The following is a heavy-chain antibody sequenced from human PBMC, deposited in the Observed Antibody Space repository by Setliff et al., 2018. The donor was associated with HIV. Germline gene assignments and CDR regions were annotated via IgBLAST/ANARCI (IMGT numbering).Heavy chain of an antibody. CDR3: AKDIPGPAINSGRIKNWFDP. V-gene: IGHV3-30*02. J-gene: IGHJ5*02. CDR2: IRYDGSKK. CDR1: GFTFSSYG. D-gene: IGHD6-19*01. Sequence: GGSLRLSCSASGFTFSSYGMHWVRQAPGKGLEWVAFIRYDGSKKYYADSVKGRFTISRDNSKNTLYLQMNSLRAEDTAVYYCAKDIPGPAINSGRIKNWFDPWGEGTLVTV.